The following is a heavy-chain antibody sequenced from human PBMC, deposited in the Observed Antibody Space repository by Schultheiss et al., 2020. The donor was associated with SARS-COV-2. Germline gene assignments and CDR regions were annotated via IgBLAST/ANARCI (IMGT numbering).Heavy chain of an antibody. CDR3: ARDGPWDGGKATPYFQH. Sequence: GESLKISCAASGFIFSSYGIHWVRQAPGKGLEWVAVISYDGSKKFYADSVKGRFTITRDNSKNTLYLQMNSLRVEDTAVYYCARDGPWDGGKATPYFQHWGQGTLVTVSS. V-gene: IGHV3-30*03. D-gene: IGHD2-15*01. CDR1: GFIFSSYG. CDR2: ISYDGSKK. J-gene: IGHJ1*01.